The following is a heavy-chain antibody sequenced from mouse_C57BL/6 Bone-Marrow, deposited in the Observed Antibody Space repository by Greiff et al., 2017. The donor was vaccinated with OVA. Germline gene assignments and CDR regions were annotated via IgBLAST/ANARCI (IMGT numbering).Heavy chain of an antibody. CDR1: GYTFTSYW. J-gene: IGHJ4*01. V-gene: IGHV1-50*01. CDR2: IDPSDSYT. CDR3: ASLSTMVTTRYYAMDY. D-gene: IGHD2-2*01. Sequence: QVQLKQSGAELVKPGASVKLSCKASGYTFTSYWMQWVKQRPGQGLEWIGEIDPSDSYTNYNQKFKGKATLTVDTSSSTAYMQLSSLTSEDSAVYYCASLSTMVTTRYYAMDYWGQGTSVTVSS.